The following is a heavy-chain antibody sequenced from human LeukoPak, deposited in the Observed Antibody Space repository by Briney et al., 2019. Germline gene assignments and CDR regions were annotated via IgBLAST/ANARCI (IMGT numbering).Heavy chain of an antibody. Sequence: GSLRLSCAASGFTFSSYLMHWVRPDPGKGLVWVSRNNSDGSNTNYADSVKGRFTISRDNAKNTLYLQMNSLRAEDTAVYYCAGSRYGGESDYWGQGTLVTVSS. CDR2: NNSDGSNT. V-gene: IGHV3-74*01. CDR3: AGSRYGGESDY. CDR1: GFTFSSYL. J-gene: IGHJ4*02. D-gene: IGHD4-23*01.